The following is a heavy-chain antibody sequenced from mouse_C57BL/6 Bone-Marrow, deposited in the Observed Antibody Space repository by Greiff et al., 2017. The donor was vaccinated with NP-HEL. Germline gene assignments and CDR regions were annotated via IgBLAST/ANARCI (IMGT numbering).Heavy chain of an antibody. V-gene: IGHV5-6*02. J-gene: IGHJ2*01. CDR3: ARHARLRGRCFDY. CDR2: ISSGGSYT. CDR1: GFTFSSYG. Sequence: DVMLVESGGDLVKPGGSLKLSCAASGFTFSSYGMSWVRQTPDKRLEWVATISSGGSYTYYPDSVKGRFTISRDNAKNTLYLQMSSLKSEDTAMYYCARHARLRGRCFDYWGQGTTLTVSS. D-gene: IGHD2-4*01.